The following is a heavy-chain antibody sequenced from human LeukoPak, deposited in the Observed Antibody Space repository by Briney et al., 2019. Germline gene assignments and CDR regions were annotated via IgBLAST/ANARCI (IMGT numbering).Heavy chain of an antibody. J-gene: IGHJ4*02. D-gene: IGHD3-16*02. Sequence: GGSLRLSCTASGFTFSSYSLNWVRQAPGKGLEWVAVISYDGSNKYYADSVKGRFTISRDNSKNTLYLQMNSLRVEDTAVYYCAKDTLRFGGVIVRVGKSSFDYWGQGTLVTVSS. CDR2: ISYDGSNK. V-gene: IGHV3-30*18. CDR3: AKDTLRFGGVIVRVGKSSFDY. CDR1: GFTFSSYS.